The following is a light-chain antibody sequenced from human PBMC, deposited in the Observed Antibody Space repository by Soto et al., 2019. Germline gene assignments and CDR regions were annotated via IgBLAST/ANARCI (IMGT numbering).Light chain of an antibody. CDR1: SSDVGTYKY. Sequence: QPVLTQPASVSGSPGQSITISCTGTSSDVGTYKYVSWYQQHPGKAPKLMIYDVSNRPSGVSNRFSGSKSGNTASLTISGLQAEDEADYYCNSYTTSSTLVFGTGTKVTVL. V-gene: IGLV2-14*03. J-gene: IGLJ1*01. CDR2: DVS. CDR3: NSYTTSSTLV.